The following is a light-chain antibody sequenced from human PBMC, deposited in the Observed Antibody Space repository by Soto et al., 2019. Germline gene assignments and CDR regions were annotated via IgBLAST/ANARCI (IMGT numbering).Light chain of an antibody. V-gene: IGKV1-39*01. J-gene: IGKJ4*01. CDR1: QSISSY. Sequence: IPMTQSPSSLSASVGDRVTITCRASQSISSYLNWYQQKPGKAPKLLIYAASSLQSGVPSRFSGSGSGTDFTLTISSLQPEDFATYYCQQLESYPSTFGGGTKVDI. CDR3: QQLESYPST. CDR2: AAS.